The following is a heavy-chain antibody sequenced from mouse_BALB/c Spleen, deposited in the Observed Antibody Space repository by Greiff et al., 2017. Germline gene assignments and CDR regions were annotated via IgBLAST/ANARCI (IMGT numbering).Heavy chain of an antibody. Sequence: EVKLMESGPGLVKPSQSLSLTCTVTGYSITSDYAWNWIRQFPGNKLEWMGYISYSGSTSYNPSLKSRISITRDTSKNQFFLQLNSVTTEDTATYYCARWRDGYYEAMDYWGQGTSVTVSS. CDR1: GYSITSDYA. V-gene: IGHV3-2*02. CDR3: ARWRDGYYEAMDY. D-gene: IGHD2-3*01. CDR2: ISYSGST. J-gene: IGHJ4*01.